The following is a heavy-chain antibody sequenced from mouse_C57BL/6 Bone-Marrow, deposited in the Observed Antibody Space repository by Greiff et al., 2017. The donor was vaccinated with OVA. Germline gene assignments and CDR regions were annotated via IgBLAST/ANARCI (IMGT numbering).Heavy chain of an antibody. Sequence: VQLQQSGAELVRPGPSVKMSCTASGYTFTNYWIGWAKQRPGTGLAWIGAIYPGGGSTNYNEKFKVKATLTADKSSSTANMQYMSLTSEASAIYDFSRRYPAVVGSFDYWGQGTTLTVSS. CDR1: GYTFTNYW. CDR2: IYPGGGST. D-gene: IGHD1-1*01. CDR3: SRRYPAVVGSFDY. V-gene: IGHV1-63*01. J-gene: IGHJ2*01.